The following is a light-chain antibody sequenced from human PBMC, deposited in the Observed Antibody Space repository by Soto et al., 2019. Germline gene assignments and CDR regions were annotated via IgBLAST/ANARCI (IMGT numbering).Light chain of an antibody. CDR2: DTS. CDR3: QQYGSSPRT. CDR1: QSVNSGY. Sequence: EIVLTQSPGTLSLSPGERATLSCRASQSVNSGYLAWYQHTPGQAPRLLIYDTSTRATGIPVRFSGSGSGTDFTLTISRLEPEDFAVFYCQQYGSSPRTFGQGTKLDIK. V-gene: IGKV3-20*01. J-gene: IGKJ1*01.